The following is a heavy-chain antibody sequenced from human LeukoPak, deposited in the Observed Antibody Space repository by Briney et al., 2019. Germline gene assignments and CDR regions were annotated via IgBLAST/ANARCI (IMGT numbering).Heavy chain of an antibody. V-gene: IGHV4-59*01. Sequence: SETLSLTCTVSGGSISSYYWSWIRQPPGKGLEWIGYIYYSGSTNYNPSLKSRVTISVDTSKNQFSLKLSSVTAADTAVYYCARDQEAAGTDWAFGIWGQGTMVTVSS. CDR2: IYYSGST. CDR3: ARDQEAAGTDWAFGI. CDR1: GGSISSYY. D-gene: IGHD6-13*01. J-gene: IGHJ3*02.